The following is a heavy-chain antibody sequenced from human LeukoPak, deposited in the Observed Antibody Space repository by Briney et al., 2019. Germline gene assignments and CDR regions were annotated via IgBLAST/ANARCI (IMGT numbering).Heavy chain of an antibody. CDR1: GGSISSGGYY. V-gene: IGHV4-31*03. J-gene: IGHJ4*02. CDR2: IYYSGST. D-gene: IGHD3-22*01. CDR3: ARYRRHDSSGYFGGRGAYFDY. Sequence: SETLSLTCTVSGGSISSGGYYWSWIRQHPGKGLEWIGDIYYSGSTYYNPSLKSRVTISVDTSKNQFSLKLSSVTAADTAVYYCARYRRHDSSGYFGGRGAYFDYWGQGTLVTVSS.